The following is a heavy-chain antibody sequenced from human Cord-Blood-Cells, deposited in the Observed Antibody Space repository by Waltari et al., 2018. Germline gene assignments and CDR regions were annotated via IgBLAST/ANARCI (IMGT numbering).Heavy chain of an antibody. J-gene: IGHJ2*01. Sequence: QVQLVESGGGVVQPGRSLRLSCAASGFTFSSYGMHWVRQAPGKGLAWVGVISYDGSNKYYADSVKGRFTISRDNSKNTLYLQMNSLRAEDTAVYYCAGAENYWYFDLWGRGTLVTVSS. CDR2: ISYDGSNK. CDR3: AGAENYWYFDL. V-gene: IGHV3-30*03. CDR1: GFTFSSYG.